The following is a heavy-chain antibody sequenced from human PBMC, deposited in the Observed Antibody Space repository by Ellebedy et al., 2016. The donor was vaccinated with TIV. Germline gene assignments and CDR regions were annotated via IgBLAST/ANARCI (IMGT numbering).Heavy chain of an antibody. Sequence: GESLKISCAAFGFTFSSYAMSWVRQAPGKGLVWVSRINSDGSSTSYADSVKGRFTISRDNAKNTLYLQMISLRAEDTAVYYCACSRTFDYWGQGTLVTVSS. CDR2: INSDGSST. V-gene: IGHV3-74*01. D-gene: IGHD6-19*01. CDR1: GFTFSSYA. J-gene: IGHJ4*02. CDR3: ACSRTFDY.